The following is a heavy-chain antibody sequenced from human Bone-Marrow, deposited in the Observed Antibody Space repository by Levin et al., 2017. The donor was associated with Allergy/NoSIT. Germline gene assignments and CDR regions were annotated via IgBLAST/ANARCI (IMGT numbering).Heavy chain of an antibody. D-gene: IGHD3-16*01. V-gene: IGHV1-69*01. CDR2: IIPIFGTA. CDR3: ARGLLRSLYGMDV. Sequence: PGGSLRLSCKASGGTFSSYAISWVRQAPGQGLEWMGGIIPIFGTANYAQKFQGRVTITADESTSTAYMELSSLRSEDTAVYYCARGLLRSLYGMDVWGQGTTVTVSS. J-gene: IGHJ6*02. CDR1: GGTFSSYA.